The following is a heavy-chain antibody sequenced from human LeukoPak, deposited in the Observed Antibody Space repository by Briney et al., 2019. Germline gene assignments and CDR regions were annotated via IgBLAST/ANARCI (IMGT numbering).Heavy chain of an antibody. Sequence: GGSLRLSCAASGFTFSNYAMSWVRQAPGKGLEWVPGITGSGHTTYYADAVRGRFTFSRDNSKNTLFLQMNSLRAEDTAVYYCAKARTLSTLLGSWGQGTLVTISS. D-gene: IGHD3-16*01. CDR1: GFTFSNYA. CDR3: AKARTLSTLLGS. V-gene: IGHV3-23*01. CDR2: ITGSGHTT. J-gene: IGHJ5*02.